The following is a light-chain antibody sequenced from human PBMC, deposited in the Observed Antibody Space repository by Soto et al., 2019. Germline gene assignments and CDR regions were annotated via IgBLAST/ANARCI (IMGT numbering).Light chain of an antibody. CDR3: QHCDNWSA. Sequence: EIVMTQSPATLSVSPGERATLSCRASQSVGSNLGWYRQKPGQAPRLLIYGASTRATGIPDRFSGSGSGTDFTLTISSLQSEDFAVYYCQHCDNWSAFGQGTRLEIK. CDR2: GAS. CDR1: QSVGSN. J-gene: IGKJ5*01. V-gene: IGKV3D-15*01.